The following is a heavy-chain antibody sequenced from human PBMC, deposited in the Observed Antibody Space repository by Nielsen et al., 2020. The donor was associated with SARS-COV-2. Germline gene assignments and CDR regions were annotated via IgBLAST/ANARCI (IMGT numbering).Heavy chain of an antibody. D-gene: IGHD4-17*01. CDR1: GFNFRGYW. CDR3: ARLDGAYYYGMDV. V-gene: IGHV3-7*01. CDR2: IKLDGSEK. J-gene: IGHJ6*02. Sequence: GESLKISCVVSGFNFRGYWMTWVRQAPGKGLEWVGNIKLDGSEKYYVDSVKGRFTISRDNARNTLYLQMNSLRVEDTAVYYCARLDGAYYYGMDVWGQGTTITVSS.